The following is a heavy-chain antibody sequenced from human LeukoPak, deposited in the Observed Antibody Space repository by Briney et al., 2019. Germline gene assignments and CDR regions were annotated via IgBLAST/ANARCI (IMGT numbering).Heavy chain of an antibody. V-gene: IGHV4-34*01. Sequence: SETLSLTCAVYGGSFSGYYWSWIRQPPGKGLEWIGEIDHSGSTNYNPSLKSRVTISVDTSKNQFSLKLSSVTAADTAVYYCASGAYSYYYMDVWGKGTTVTISS. J-gene: IGHJ6*03. CDR1: GGSFSGYY. CDR2: IDHSGST. CDR3: ASGAYSYYYMDV. D-gene: IGHD4-11*01.